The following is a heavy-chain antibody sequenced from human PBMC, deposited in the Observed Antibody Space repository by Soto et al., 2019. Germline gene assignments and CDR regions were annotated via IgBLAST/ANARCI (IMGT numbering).Heavy chain of an antibody. D-gene: IGHD3-10*01. V-gene: IGHV1-69*18. CDR3: ERDGGFGELKY. J-gene: IGHJ4*02. CDR1: GDTFSGYP. Sequence: QVQLVQSGAELKKPGSSVKVSCKASGDTFSGYPINWVRQAPGEGLELMGRIIPVFGTTNDAQRFEGRVTFTADESTNTAYMELRGLLSEDTAVYYCERDGGFGELKYWGPGTLVTVSS. CDR2: IIPVFGTT.